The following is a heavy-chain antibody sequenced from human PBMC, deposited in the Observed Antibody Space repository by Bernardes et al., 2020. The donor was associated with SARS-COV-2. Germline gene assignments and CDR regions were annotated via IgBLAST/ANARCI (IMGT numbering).Heavy chain of an antibody. V-gene: IGHV3-73*01. D-gene: IGHD2-8*01. CDR3: ARLFNGDRPSPIKYFDY. Sequence: GGSLRLSCAVSGFSFSDSAIHWVRQASGKGLEWLGRIRNKADGYAASYTASVKGRFIIYRDDSRNTAYLEMNSLKIEDTAVYYCARLFNGDRPSPIKYFDYWGQGTLVTVSS. J-gene: IGHJ4*02. CDR2: IRNKADGYAA. CDR1: GFSFSDSA.